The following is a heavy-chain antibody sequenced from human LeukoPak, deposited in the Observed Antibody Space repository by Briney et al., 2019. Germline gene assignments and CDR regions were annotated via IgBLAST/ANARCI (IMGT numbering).Heavy chain of an antibody. J-gene: IGHJ4*02. Sequence: PSQTLSLTCALYRASLSIYYSRCIRHPPGIGLEWIGEIIHSGSTNHNPSIKSRVTISVDTSKNQCSLKLSSVTDADTAVYYCARESEYASNIAAAGTRAGDYWGQGTLVTVSA. CDR1: RASLSIYY. D-gene: IGHD6-13*01. V-gene: IGHV4-34*12. CDR3: ARESEYASNIAAAGTRAGDY. CDR2: IIHSGST.